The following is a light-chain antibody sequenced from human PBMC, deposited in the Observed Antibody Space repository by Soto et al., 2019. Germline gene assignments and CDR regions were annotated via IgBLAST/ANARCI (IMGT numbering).Light chain of an antibody. CDR3: QSYDSSLSAYV. V-gene: IGLV1-40*01. J-gene: IGLJ1*01. CDR2: NNN. CDR1: SSNIGAGFD. Sequence: QAVLTQPPSVSGAPGQRVTISCTGGSSNIGAGFDVHWYQQLPRTAPKLLIYNNNNRPSGVPDRFSVSRSATSASLAITGLQAADEADYYCQSYDSSLSAYVFGTGTKLTVL.